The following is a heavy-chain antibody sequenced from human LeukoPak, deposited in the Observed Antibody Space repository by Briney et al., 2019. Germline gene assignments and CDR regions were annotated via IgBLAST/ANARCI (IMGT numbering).Heavy chain of an antibody. V-gene: IGHV4-39*01. D-gene: IGHD4-17*01. CDR3: ARLPTVTTSMYYFDY. CDR1: GGSISSTSYY. J-gene: IGHJ4*02. Sequence: SETLSLTCTVSGGSISSTSYYWGWIRQPPGKGLEWIGSIYYSGSTYYNPSLKSRVTISVDTSKNQFSLKLSSVTAADTAVYYCARLPTVTTSMYYFDYWGQGTLVTVSS. CDR2: IYYSGST.